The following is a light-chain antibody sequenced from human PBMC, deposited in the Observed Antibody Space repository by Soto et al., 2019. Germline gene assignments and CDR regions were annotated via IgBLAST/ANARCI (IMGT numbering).Light chain of an antibody. CDR1: SSDVGSYKF. CDR3: SSSAGNYNLV. Sequence: QSSMSEPPSASGSPGQSFTISCTGTSSDVGSYKFVSWYQQHPGKAPKLMMYEVSKRPSGVPDRFSGSKSGNTASLTVSGLQAEDEADYFCSSSAGNYNLVFGGGTKVTVL. CDR2: EVS. V-gene: IGLV2-8*01. J-gene: IGLJ2*01.